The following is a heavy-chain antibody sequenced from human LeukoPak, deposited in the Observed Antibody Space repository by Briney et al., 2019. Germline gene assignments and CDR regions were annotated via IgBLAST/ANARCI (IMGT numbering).Heavy chain of an antibody. D-gene: IGHD4-17*01. V-gene: IGHV1-2*04. CDR3: ARGDRDGDYDY. J-gene: IGHJ4*02. CDR1: GYTFTGYY. CDR2: INPNSGGT. Sequence: ASVKVSCTASGYTFTGYYMHWVRQAPGQGPEWMGWINPNSGGTNYAQKFQGWVTMTRDTSIGTAYMELSRLRSDDTAVYYCARGDRDGDYDYWGQGTLVTVSS.